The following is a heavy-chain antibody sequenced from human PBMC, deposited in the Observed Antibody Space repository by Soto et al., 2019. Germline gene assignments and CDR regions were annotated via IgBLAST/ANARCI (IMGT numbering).Heavy chain of an antibody. D-gene: IGHD3-9*01. V-gene: IGHV1-18*01. CDR3: ARDQGLRYFDWLLYSPGALAI. CDR1: GDTFTSYG. Sequence: ASVKVSCKASGDTFTSYGISWVRQAPGQGLEWMGWISAYNGNTNYAQKLQGRVTMTTDTSTSTAYMELRSLRSDDTAVYYCARDQGLRYFDWLLYSPGALAIWGQGTMVPVSS. CDR2: ISAYNGNT. J-gene: IGHJ3*02.